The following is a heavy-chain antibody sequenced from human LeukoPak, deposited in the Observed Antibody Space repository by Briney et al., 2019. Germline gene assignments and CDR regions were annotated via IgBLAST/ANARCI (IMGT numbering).Heavy chain of an antibody. Sequence: GGSLRLSCAASEFTFGKYGMSWFPQALLRGLEWVSAITDTGSGTYLADSVKGRFTVSRDNSKSTLFLQMNSLRAEDTAVYYCAKDSPVGTVWGQGILVTVSS. CDR2: ITDTGSGT. V-gene: IGHV3-23*01. J-gene: IGHJ4*02. D-gene: IGHD1/OR15-1a*01. CDR3: AKDSPVGTV. CDR1: EFTFGKYG.